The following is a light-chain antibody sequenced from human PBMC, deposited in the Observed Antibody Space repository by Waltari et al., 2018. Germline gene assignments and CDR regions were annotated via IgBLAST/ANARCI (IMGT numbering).Light chain of an antibody. CDR1: HSVSNL. J-gene: IGKJ1*01. CDR2: DAS. Sequence: EVVLTQSPATLSLSPGERATLSCRASHSVSNLLAWYQQKPGQAPRLLIYDASNTATGIPARFSGSGSGTDFTLTISSLEPEDFAVYYCQQYGNSPWTFAQGTKVEIK. CDR3: QQYGNSPWT. V-gene: IGKV3-11*01.